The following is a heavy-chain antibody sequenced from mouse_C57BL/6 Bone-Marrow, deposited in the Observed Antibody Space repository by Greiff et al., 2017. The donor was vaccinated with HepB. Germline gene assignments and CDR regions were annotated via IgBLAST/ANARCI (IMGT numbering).Heavy chain of an antibody. CDR2: IHPNSGST. CDR3: ARKGGGYDGWVYYFDY. CDR1: GYTFTSYW. V-gene: IGHV1-64*01. D-gene: IGHD2-2*01. Sequence: VQLQQPGAELVKPGASVKLSCKASGYTFTSYWMHWVKQRPGQGLEWIGMIHPNSGSTNYNEKFKSKATLTVDKSSSTAYMQLSSLTSEDSAVYDCARKGGGYDGWVYYFDYWGQGTTLTVSS. J-gene: IGHJ2*01.